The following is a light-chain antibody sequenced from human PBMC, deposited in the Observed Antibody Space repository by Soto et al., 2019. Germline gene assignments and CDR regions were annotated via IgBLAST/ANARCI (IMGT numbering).Light chain of an antibody. CDR3: GTRHSSLSAYV. CDR2: DNN. V-gene: IGLV1-51*01. Sequence: QSVLTQPPSVSAAPGQKVTISCSGSSSNIGNNYVSWYQQLPGTAPKLLIYDNNKRPSGIPDRFSGSKSGTSATLGITGLQTGDEADYYCGTRHSSLSAYVFGTGTKLTVL. CDR1: SSNIGNNY. J-gene: IGLJ1*01.